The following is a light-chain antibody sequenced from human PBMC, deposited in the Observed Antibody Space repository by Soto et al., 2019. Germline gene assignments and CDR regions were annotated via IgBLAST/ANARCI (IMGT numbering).Light chain of an antibody. CDR1: QSVLYTSNNRNY. J-gene: IGKJ2*01. Sequence: DIVMTQSPDSLAVSLGERATINCKSSQSVLYTSNNRNYLAWYQQKVGQPPKLLIYWASTRESGVPDRFGGSGSGTDFTLTISSLQAEDVAVYYCQQYYSPSYTFGQGTKLEIK. V-gene: IGKV4-1*01. CDR3: QQYYSPSYT. CDR2: WAS.